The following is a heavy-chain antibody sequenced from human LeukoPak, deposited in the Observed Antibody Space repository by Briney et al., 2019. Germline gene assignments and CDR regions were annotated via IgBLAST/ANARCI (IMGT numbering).Heavy chain of an antibody. D-gene: IGHD3-3*01. CDR2: ISSSSSYI. CDR1: GFTFNNYA. J-gene: IGHJ3*02. V-gene: IGHV3-21*01. CDR3: ARVGAPHYDFWSGYPFDI. Sequence: PGGSLRLSCAASGFTFNNYAMNWVRQAPGKGLEWVSSISSSSSYIYYADSVKGRFTISRDNAKNSLYLQMNSLRAEDTAVYYCARVGAPHYDFWSGYPFDIWGQGTMVTVSS.